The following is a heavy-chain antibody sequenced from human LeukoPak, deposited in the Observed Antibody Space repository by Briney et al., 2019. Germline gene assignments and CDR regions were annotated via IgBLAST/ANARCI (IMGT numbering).Heavy chain of an antibody. J-gene: IGHJ4*02. V-gene: IGHV4-39*01. CDR1: GGSISSSSYY. CDR3: ARLTSGWWIDY. CDR2: IYYSGST. D-gene: IGHD6-13*01. Sequence: SETLSLTCTVSGGSISSSSYYWGWIRQPPGKGLEWIGSIYYSGSTYYNPSLKSRVTISVDTSKNQFSLKLSSVTAADTAVYYCARLTSGWWIDYWGQGTLVTVSS.